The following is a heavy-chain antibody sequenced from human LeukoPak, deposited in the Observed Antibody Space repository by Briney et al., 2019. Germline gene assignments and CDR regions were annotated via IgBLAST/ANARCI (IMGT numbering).Heavy chain of an antibody. Sequence: GASVKVSCKASVYTFTSYDINWVRQATGQGLEWMGWMNPNSGNTGYAQKFQGRVTMTRNTSISTAYMELSSLRSEDTAVYYCARAGTDSSGYYFPTDYWGQGTLVTVSS. D-gene: IGHD3-22*01. CDR3: ARAGTDSSGYYFPTDY. V-gene: IGHV1-8*01. J-gene: IGHJ4*02. CDR1: VYTFTSYD. CDR2: MNPNSGNT.